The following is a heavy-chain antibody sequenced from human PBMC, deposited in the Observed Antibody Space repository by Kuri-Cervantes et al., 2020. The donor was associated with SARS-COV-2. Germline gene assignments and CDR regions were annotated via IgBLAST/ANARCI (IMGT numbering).Heavy chain of an antibody. CDR3: ARETATLFSHYGMDV. CDR2: ISAYNGNT. J-gene: IGHJ6*02. D-gene: IGHD3-3*02. Sequence: ASVKVSCKASGYTFTSYGISWVRQAPGQGLEWMGWISAYNGNTNYAQKFQGRVTITRDTSASTAYMELSSLRSEDTAVYYCARETATLFSHYGMDVWGQGTTVTVSS. V-gene: IGHV1-18*01. CDR1: GYTFTSYG.